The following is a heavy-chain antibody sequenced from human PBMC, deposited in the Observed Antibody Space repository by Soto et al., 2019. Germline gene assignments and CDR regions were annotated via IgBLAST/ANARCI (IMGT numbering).Heavy chain of an antibody. V-gene: IGHV4-59*12. Sequence: PGGSLRLSCAASGFTFSSYAMSWVRQAPGKGLEWIGYIYYSGSTNYNPSLKSRVTISVDTSKNQFSLKPSSVTAADTAVYYCARGGREYYDILTGYYYFDYWGQGTLVTVSS. CDR3: ARGGREYYDILTGYYYFDY. CDR2: IYYSGST. D-gene: IGHD3-9*01. CDR1: GFTFSSYA. J-gene: IGHJ4*02.